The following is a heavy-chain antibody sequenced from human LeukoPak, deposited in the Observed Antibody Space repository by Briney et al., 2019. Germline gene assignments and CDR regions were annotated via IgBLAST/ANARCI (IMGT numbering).Heavy chain of an antibody. CDR2: IRRNSDGGTI. V-gene: IGHV3-15*07. D-gene: IGHD3-22*01. CDR3: ATDFYDTT. Sequence: GGSLRLSCATSGFSFSDAWMNWVRQAPGKGLEWVGRIRRNSDGGTIDYAAPVKGRFALSRDDSKNTLYLHMSSLQTEDTAMYYCATDFYDTTWGQGTLVTVSS. J-gene: IGHJ5*02. CDR1: GFSFSDAW.